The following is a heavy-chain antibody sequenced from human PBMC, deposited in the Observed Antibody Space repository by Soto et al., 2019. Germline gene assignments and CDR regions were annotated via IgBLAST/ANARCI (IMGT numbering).Heavy chain of an antibody. V-gene: IGHV1-46*01. Sequence: ASVKVSCKAPGDTFTSYYMHWVRQAPGHRLEWMGVINPNGGSIRFAQKFQGRVTMTRDTSRSTVYMELRGLTSEDTAVYYCARSSGGVNGIIIEGTNGFAPWGQGTLVTVSS. CDR1: GDTFTSYY. J-gene: IGHJ5*02. CDR3: ARSSGGVNGIIIEGTNGFAP. D-gene: IGHD3-16*01. CDR2: INPNGGSI.